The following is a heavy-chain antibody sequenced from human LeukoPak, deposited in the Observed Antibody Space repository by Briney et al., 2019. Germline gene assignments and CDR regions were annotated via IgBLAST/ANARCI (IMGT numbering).Heavy chain of an antibody. Sequence: GGSLRLSRAASGFTFSSYAMGWVRQAPGKGLEWVSLISGSGASTYYADSVKGRFTISRDNAKNSLYLQMNSLRAEDTAVYYCAHSSGYAYGLDYWGRGTLVTVSS. J-gene: IGHJ4*02. CDR3: AHSSGYAYGLDY. CDR1: GFTFSSYA. V-gene: IGHV3-23*01. D-gene: IGHD3-22*01. CDR2: ISGSGAST.